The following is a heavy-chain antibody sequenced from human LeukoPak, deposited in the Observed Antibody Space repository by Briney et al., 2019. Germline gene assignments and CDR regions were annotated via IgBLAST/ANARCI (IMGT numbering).Heavy chain of an antibody. CDR1: GGSISSYY. D-gene: IGHD3-3*01. CDR2: IYYSGST. CDR3: ARAAVLWSGYYGAGNWFDP. Sequence: SETLSLTCTVSGGSISSYYWSWVRQPPGKGLGWIGYIYYSGSTNYTPSLKSRVTISVDTSKNQFSQKLSSVTAADTAVYYCARAAVLWSGYYGAGNWFDPWGQGTLVTVSS. V-gene: IGHV4-59*01. J-gene: IGHJ5*02.